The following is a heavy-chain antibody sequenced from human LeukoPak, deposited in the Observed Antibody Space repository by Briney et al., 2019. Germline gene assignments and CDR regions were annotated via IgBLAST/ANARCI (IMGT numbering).Heavy chain of an antibody. V-gene: IGHV4-31*03. CDR2: IYYSGST. Sequence: PSETLSLTCTVSGGSISSGGYYWSWIRQHPGKGLEWIGYIYYSGSTYYNPSLKSRVTISVDTSKNQFSLKLSSVTAADTAVYYCARGHHYGDYETQDYWGQGTLVTVSS. D-gene: IGHD4-17*01. CDR1: GGSISSGGYY. J-gene: IGHJ4*02. CDR3: ARGHHYGDYETQDY.